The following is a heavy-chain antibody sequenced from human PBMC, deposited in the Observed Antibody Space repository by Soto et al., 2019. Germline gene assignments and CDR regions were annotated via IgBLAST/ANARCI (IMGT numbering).Heavy chain of an antibody. CDR1: GYSFTSYW. CDR2: IDRSDSYT. CDR3: AKATTSYYYGMDV. Sequence: PGESLKISCKGSGYSFTSYWISWVRQMPGKGLEWMGRIDRSDSYTNYSPSFQGHVTISADKSISTAYLQWSSLKAAYTAMYYFAKATTSYYYGMDVWGQGTTVTVSS. J-gene: IGHJ6*02. D-gene: IGHD1-26*01. V-gene: IGHV5-10-1*01.